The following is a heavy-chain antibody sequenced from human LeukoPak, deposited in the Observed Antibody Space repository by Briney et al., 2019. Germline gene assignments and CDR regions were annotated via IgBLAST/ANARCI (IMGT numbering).Heavy chain of an antibody. CDR1: GYTFTGYY. V-gene: IGHV1-2*02. J-gene: IGHJ5*02. CDR2: INPNSGGT. CDR3: AREVVVVAATDLDAVVGWFDP. Sequence: APVKVSCKASGYTFTGYYMHWVRQAPGQGLEWMGWINPNSGGTNYAQKFQGRVTMTRDTSISTAYMELSRLRSDDTAVYYCAREVVVVAATDLDAVVGWFDPWGQGTLVTVSS. D-gene: IGHD2-15*01.